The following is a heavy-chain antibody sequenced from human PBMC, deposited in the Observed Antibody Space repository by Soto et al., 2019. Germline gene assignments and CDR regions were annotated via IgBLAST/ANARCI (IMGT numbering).Heavy chain of an antibody. D-gene: IGHD3-3*01. V-gene: IGHV4-39*01. Sequence: PSETLSLTCTVSGGSISSSSYYWGWIRQPPGKGLEWIGSIYYSGSTYYNPSLKSRVTISVDTSKNQFSLKLSSVTAADTAVYYCARRITIFGVATFDYWGQGTLVTV. J-gene: IGHJ4*02. CDR2: IYYSGST. CDR3: ARRITIFGVATFDY. CDR1: GGSISSSSYY.